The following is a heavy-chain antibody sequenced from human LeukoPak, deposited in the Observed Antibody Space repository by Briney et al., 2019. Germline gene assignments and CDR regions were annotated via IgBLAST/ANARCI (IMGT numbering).Heavy chain of an antibody. V-gene: IGHV3-66*04. CDR1: GFTVSSSY. Sequence: PGGSLRLSCAASGFTVSSSYMSWVRQAPGKGLEWVSVIYSGGSTYYADSVKGRFTISRDNSKNTLYLQMNSLRAEDTAVYYCARQQDYGDYRFDYWGQGTLVTVSS. D-gene: IGHD4-17*01. CDR3: ARQQDYGDYRFDY. J-gene: IGHJ4*02. CDR2: IYSGGST.